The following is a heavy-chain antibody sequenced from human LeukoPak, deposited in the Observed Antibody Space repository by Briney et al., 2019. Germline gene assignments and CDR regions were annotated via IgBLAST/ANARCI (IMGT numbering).Heavy chain of an antibody. V-gene: IGHV4-38-2*02. Sequence: PSETLSLTCTVSGYSISSGYYWGWIRQPPGKGLELIGSIYYSGSTYYNPSLKSRVTISVDTSKDQFSLKLSSVTAADTAVYYCARDPDTNDGVDWGQGTLVTVSS. CDR1: GYSISSGYY. CDR2: IYYSGST. J-gene: IGHJ4*02. CDR3: ARDPDTNDGVD. D-gene: IGHD3-10*01.